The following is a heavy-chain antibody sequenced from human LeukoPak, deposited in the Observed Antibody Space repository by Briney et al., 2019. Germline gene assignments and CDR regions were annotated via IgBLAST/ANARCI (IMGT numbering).Heavy chain of an antibody. V-gene: IGHV3-7*03. CDR1: GLTFSSYS. J-gene: IGHJ6*02. Sequence: GGSLRLSCSASGLTFSSYSMNWVRQAPGKGLEWVGNVNQDGTETYYLDSVKGRFTISKDNAKNSLYLQMNSLRAEDTALYHCARNNGMDVWGQGTTVIVSS. CDR2: VNQDGTET. CDR3: ARNNGMDV.